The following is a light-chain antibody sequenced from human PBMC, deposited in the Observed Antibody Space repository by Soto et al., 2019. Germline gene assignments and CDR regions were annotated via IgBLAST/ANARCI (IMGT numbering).Light chain of an antibody. Sequence: EIVLTQSPGTLSLSPGEIATLSCRASQSVGSSYLAWYQQKPGQAPRLLIYGASSSATGIPDRFSGSGSGTDFTLTISRLEPEDFAVYYCQQYGSSPYTFGQGTKLEIK. J-gene: IGKJ2*01. V-gene: IGKV3-20*01. CDR3: QQYGSSPYT. CDR2: GAS. CDR1: QSVGSSY.